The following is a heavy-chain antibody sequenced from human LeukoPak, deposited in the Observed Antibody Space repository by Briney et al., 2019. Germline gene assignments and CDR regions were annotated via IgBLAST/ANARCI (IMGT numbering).Heavy chain of an antibody. J-gene: IGHJ4*02. Sequence: SETLSLTCTVSGGSISSSSYYWGWIRQPPGKGLEWIGSIYYSGSTYYNPSLKSRVTISVDTSKNQFSLKLSSVTAADTAVYYCARLAVAGTVSDYWGQGTLVTVSS. CDR3: ARLAVAGTVSDY. D-gene: IGHD6-19*01. CDR1: GGSISSSSYY. V-gene: IGHV4-39*01. CDR2: IYYSGST.